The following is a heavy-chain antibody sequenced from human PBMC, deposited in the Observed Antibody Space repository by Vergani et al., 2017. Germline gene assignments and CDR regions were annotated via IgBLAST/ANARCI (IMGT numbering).Heavy chain of an antibody. CDR3: AKGVYCSSTSCYEGRGYYYGMGV. Sequence: QVQLVESGGGEVQPGRSLRLSCSAAGFPFSDYGVHWVRQAPGKGLEWVSVISYDGNKKNYADSVKGRFTISRDNSKKTVYLEMTNLRAEDTAVYYCAKGVYCSSTSCYEGRGYYYGMGVWGQGTTVTFSS. V-gene: IGHV3-30*18. CDR1: GFPFSDYG. J-gene: IGHJ6*02. CDR2: ISYDGNKK. D-gene: IGHD2-2*01.